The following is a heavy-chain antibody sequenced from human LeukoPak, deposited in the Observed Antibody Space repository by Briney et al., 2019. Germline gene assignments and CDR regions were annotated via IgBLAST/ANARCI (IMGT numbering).Heavy chain of an antibody. V-gene: IGHV1-24*01. CDR2: FDPEDGET. D-gene: IGHD5-24*01. CDR3: ATAVPGEMATIGIFDY. CDR1: GCTLTELS. Sequence: ASVKVSCKVSGCTLTELSMHWVRQAPGKGLEWMGGFDPEDGETIYAQKFQGRVTMTEDTSTDKAYMELSSLRSEDTAVYYCATAVPGEMATIGIFDYWGQGTLVTVSS. J-gene: IGHJ4*02.